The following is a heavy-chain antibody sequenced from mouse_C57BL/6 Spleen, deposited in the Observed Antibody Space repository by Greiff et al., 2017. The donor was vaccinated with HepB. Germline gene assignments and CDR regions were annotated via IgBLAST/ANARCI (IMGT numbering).Heavy chain of an antibody. CDR1: GYTLTSYG. CDR3: ARKDYYGSNFDY. J-gene: IGHJ2*01. V-gene: IGHV1-81*01. Sequence: VQLQQSGAELARPGASVKLSCKASGYTLTSYGISWVKQRTGQGLEWIGEIYPRSGNTYYNEKFKGKATLTADKSSSTAYMELRSLTSEDSAVYFCARKDYYGSNFDYWGQGTTLTVSS. CDR2: IYPRSGNT. D-gene: IGHD1-1*01.